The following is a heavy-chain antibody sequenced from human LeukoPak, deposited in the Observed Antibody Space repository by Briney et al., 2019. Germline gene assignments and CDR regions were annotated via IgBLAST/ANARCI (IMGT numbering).Heavy chain of an antibody. D-gene: IGHD2-2*01. CDR2: IYPGDSDT. CDR3: ARQDCSSTSCPQHLYYYYGMDV. Sequence: GESLKISCKGSGYSFTSYWIGWVRQMPGKGLEWMGIIYPGDSDTRYSPSFQGQVTISADKSISTAYLQWSSLKASDTAMYYCARQDCSSTSCPQHLYYYYGMDVWGQGTTVTVSS. J-gene: IGHJ6*02. V-gene: IGHV5-51*01. CDR1: GYSFTSYW.